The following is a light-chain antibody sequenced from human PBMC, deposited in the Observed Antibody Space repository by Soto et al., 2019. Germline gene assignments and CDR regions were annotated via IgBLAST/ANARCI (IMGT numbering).Light chain of an antibody. CDR1: SSNIGSHS. V-gene: IGLV1-47*01. Sequence: QSVLTQPPSASGTPGQRVTISCSGSSSNIGSHSVFWFQQLPGTAPKLLIYKNDQRPSGVPDRFSGSKSGTSASLAISGLRSEDEADYYCAAWDGSLNSVVFGGGTQLTVL. J-gene: IGLJ7*01. CDR2: KND. CDR3: AAWDGSLNSVV.